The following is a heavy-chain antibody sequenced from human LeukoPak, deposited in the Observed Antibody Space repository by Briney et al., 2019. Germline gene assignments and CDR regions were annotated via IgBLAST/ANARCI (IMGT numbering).Heavy chain of an antibody. CDR3: ARGLYASIY. V-gene: IGHV3-23*01. CDR1: GFTFSSYA. D-gene: IGHD3-16*01. Sequence: PGGSLRLSCAASGFTFSSYAMTWVRQAPGKGLEWVSVISGSGDNTYYADSVKGRFTISRDNAKNTVFLQMNSLRAEDTAEYYCARGLYASIYWGQGTLVTVSS. J-gene: IGHJ4*02. CDR2: ISGSGDNT.